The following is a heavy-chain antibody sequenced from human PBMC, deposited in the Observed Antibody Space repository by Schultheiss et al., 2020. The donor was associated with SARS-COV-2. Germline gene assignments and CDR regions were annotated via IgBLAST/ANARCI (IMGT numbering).Heavy chain of an antibody. V-gene: IGHV3-30*04. CDR2: ISYDGSNK. Sequence: GGSLRLSCAASGFTFSSYAMHWVRQAPGKGLEWVAIISYDGSNKYYADSVKDRFPISRDNSKNTLYLQMNSLRAEDTAVYYCARVPSFGGTSCYAFGEYYFDYWGQGTLVTVSS. D-gene: IGHD2-2*01. CDR1: GFTFSSYA. J-gene: IGHJ4*02. CDR3: ARVPSFGGTSCYAFGEYYFDY.